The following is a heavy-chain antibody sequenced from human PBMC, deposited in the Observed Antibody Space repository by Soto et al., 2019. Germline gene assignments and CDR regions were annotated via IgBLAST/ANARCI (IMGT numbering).Heavy chain of an antibody. J-gene: IGHJ4*02. Sequence: GGSLRLSCAASGFTFSGYAMSWVRQAPGKGLEWVSAISGSGGSTYYADSVKGRFTISRDNSKNTLYLQMNSLRAEDTAVYYCANGGSNYYDAEWNFDYWGQGTLVTVSS. CDR1: GFTFSGYA. CDR3: ANGGSNYYDAEWNFDY. D-gene: IGHD3-22*01. V-gene: IGHV3-23*01. CDR2: ISGSGGST.